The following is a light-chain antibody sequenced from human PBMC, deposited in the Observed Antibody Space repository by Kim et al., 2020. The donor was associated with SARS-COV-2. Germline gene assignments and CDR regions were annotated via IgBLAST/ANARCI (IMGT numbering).Light chain of an antibody. Sequence: GKMVTISCTRSSGSIASNYVQWYPQRPGSAPTTVIYEVNQGPSGVPDRFSGSIDSSSNSASLTISGLKTEDETDYYCQSYNISNSVFGTGTKVTVL. CDR2: EVN. V-gene: IGLV6-57*03. CDR1: SGSIASNY. J-gene: IGLJ1*01. CDR3: QSYNISNSV.